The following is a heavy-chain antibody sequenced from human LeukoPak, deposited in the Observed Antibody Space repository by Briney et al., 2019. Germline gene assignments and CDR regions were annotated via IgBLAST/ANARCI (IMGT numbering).Heavy chain of an antibody. J-gene: IGHJ4*02. D-gene: IGHD2-2*01. CDR2: IYISGST. CDR3: ARLNSHQLRPRFDY. CDR1: GGSISSGGYY. V-gene: IGHV4-61*02. Sequence: SETLFLTCTVSGGSISSGGYYWSWIRQPAGKGLEWIGRIYISGSTNYNPSLQSRVTMSVDTSKNHFSLRLSSVTAADTAVYYCARLNSHQLRPRFDYWGQGTLVTVSS.